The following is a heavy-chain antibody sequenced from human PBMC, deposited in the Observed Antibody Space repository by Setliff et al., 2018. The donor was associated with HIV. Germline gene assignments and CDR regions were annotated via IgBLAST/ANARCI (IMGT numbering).Heavy chain of an antibody. J-gene: IGHJ4*02. CDR2: IDTDNGYR. CDR1: GYTFSEYA. V-gene: IGHV1-3*04. CDR3: ARWCAAAGCYPAIYHFDS. D-gene: IGHD2-2*01. Sequence: AASVNVSCKASGYTFSEYAIHWVRQAPGQRLEWMGRIDTDNGYRRYSPKLQGRVTITKDTSANTAYMELRGLRSEYTAVYYCARWCAAAGCYPAIYHFDSWGQGTLVTVSS.